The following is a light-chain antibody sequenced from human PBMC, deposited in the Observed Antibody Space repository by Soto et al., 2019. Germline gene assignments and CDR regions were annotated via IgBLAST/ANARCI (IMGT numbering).Light chain of an antibody. V-gene: IGKV3-20*01. CDR3: QQYGRSPPLI. J-gene: IGKJ4*01. CDR1: QSVSSNY. Sequence: EIVLTQSPGTLSLSPGERATLSCRASQSVSSNYLAWYQQKPGQAPRLLIYAASTRATGIPDRFSGSRSGTDFTLTISRLEPEYFAVYYCQQYGRSPPLIFGGGTKVEIK. CDR2: AAS.